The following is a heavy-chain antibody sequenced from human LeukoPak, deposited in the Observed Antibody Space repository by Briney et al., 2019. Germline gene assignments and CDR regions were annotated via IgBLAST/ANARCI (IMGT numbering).Heavy chain of an antibody. Sequence: GGSLRVSCGASGFIFSKYGMHWVRQAPGKGLEWVSGINWNGGSTGYADSVKGRFTISRDNAKNSLYLQMNSLRAEDTALYYCARDFSGSGSYEIDYWGQGTLVTVSS. CDR3: ARDFSGSGSYEIDY. V-gene: IGHV3-20*04. D-gene: IGHD1-26*01. J-gene: IGHJ4*02. CDR2: INWNGGST. CDR1: GFIFSKYG.